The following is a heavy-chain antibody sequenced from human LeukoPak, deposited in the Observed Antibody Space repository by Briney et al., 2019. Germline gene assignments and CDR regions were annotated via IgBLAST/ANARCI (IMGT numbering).Heavy chain of an antibody. Sequence: GGSLRLSCAASGFKFNGYGMHWVRQAPGKGLEWVAVIWPDGSRKYYADSVEGRFTISRDNSKNTLYLQMSGLSADDTAVYYCARALYSGAWYGHDYWGQGTLVTVSS. CDR2: IWPDGSRK. J-gene: IGHJ4*02. V-gene: IGHV3-33*01. D-gene: IGHD6-19*01. CDR1: GFKFNGYG. CDR3: ARALYSGAWYGHDY.